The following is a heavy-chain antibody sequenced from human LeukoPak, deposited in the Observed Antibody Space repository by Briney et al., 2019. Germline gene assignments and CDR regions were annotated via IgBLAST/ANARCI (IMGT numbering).Heavy chain of an antibody. D-gene: IGHD4-17*01. CDR1: GFTFSSYA. V-gene: IGHV3-23*01. Sequence: GGSLRLSCAASGFTFSSYAMNWVRQAPGKGLEWVSAISGSGGSTYYADSVKGRFTISRDNSKNTLYLQMNSLRAEDTAVYYCAKVGLGGDYEGYLDYWGQGTLVTVSS. CDR2: ISGSGGST. CDR3: AKVGLGGDYEGYLDY. J-gene: IGHJ4*02.